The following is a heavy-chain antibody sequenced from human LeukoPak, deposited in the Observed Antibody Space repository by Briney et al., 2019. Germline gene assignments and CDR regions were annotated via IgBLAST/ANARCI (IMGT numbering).Heavy chain of an antibody. CDR2: IIPIFGTA. CDR3: AAYCSSTSCQLSFDY. V-gene: IGHV1-69*01. D-gene: IGHD2-2*01. CDR1: GGTFSSYA. Sequence: SVKVSCKASGGTFSSYAISWGRQAPGQGLEWMGGIIPIFGTANYAQKFQGRVTITADESTSTAYMELSSLRSEDTAVYYCAAYCSSTSCQLSFDYWGQGTLVTVSS. J-gene: IGHJ4*02.